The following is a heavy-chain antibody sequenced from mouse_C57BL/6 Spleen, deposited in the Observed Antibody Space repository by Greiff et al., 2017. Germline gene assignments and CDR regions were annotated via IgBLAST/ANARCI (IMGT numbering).Heavy chain of an antibody. J-gene: IGHJ1*03. CDR1: GYSITSGYY. D-gene: IGHD1-1*01. CDR3: ARGLYYYGSSRVPYWYFDV. CDR2: ISYDGSN. V-gene: IGHV3-6*01. Sequence: EVQLVESGPGLVKPSQSLSLTCSVTGYSITSGYYWNWIRQFPGNKLEWMGYISYDGSNNYNPSLKNRISITRDTSKNQFFLKLNSVTTEDTATYYCARGLYYYGSSRVPYWYFDVWGTGTTVTVSS.